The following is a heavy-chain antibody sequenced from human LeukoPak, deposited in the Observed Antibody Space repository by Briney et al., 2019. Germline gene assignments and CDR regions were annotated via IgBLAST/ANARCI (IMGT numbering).Heavy chain of an antibody. CDR3: ARLRWSQLGYFDY. CDR1: GFTFSSYS. Sequence: PGGSLRLSCAASGFTFSSYSMNWIRQPPGKGLEWIGNIYYSGSTYYNPSLKSRVTISVDTSKNQFSLKLSSVTAADTAVYYCARLRWSQLGYFDYWGQGTLVTVSS. V-gene: IGHV4-59*04. J-gene: IGHJ4*02. D-gene: IGHD1-1*01. CDR2: IYYSGST.